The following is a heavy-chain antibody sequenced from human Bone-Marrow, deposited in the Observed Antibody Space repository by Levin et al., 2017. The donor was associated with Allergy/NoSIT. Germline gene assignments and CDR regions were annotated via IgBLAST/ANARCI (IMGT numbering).Heavy chain of an antibody. CDR2: ISSSSSDI. V-gene: IGHV3-21*06. CDR1: GFTFSSYT. CDR3: ARVSAPYHFDY. J-gene: IGHJ4*02. Sequence: GGSLRLSCAASGFTFSSYTMKWVRQAPGKGLEWVSYISSSSSDIYYADSVKGRFTISRDNAKNSLYLQMNSLRAEDTAVYYCARVSAPYHFDYWGQGTLVTVSS.